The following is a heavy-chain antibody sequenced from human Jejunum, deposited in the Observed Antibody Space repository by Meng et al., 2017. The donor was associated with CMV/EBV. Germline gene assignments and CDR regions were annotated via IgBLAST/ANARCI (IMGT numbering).Heavy chain of an antibody. J-gene: IGHJ4*02. D-gene: IGHD2-2*01. CDR1: GVSISTTPHY. Sequence: QLQLQESGPGLVRPSATLSLSCPVSGVSISTTPHYWGWIRQSPGKGLEWIGTVSYSGSTYYNPSFKSRVTISIDRSQNQFSLKLTSVTAADTAIYFCASDISSVWFYYWGQGILVTVSS. CDR3: ASDISSVWFYY. CDR2: VSYSGST. V-gene: IGHV4-39*07.